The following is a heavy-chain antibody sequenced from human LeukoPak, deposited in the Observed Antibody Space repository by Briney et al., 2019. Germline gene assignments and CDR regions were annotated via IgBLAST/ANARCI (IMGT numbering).Heavy chain of an antibody. D-gene: IGHD3-3*01. V-gene: IGHV1-2*02. J-gene: IGHJ6*03. CDR1: GYTFTGYY. CDR2: INRNSGGT. Sequence: ASVKVSCKASGYTFTGYYMHWVRQAPGQGLEWMGWINRNSGGTNYAQKFQGRVTMTRDTSISTAYMELSRLRSDDTAVYYCARDGEVTIFGVVITYYMDVWGKGTTVTVSS. CDR3: ARDGEVTIFGVVITYYMDV.